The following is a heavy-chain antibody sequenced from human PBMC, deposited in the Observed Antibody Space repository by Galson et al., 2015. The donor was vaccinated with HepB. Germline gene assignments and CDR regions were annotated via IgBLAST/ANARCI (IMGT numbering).Heavy chain of an antibody. D-gene: IGHD3-22*01. CDR1: GFTFTRYW. J-gene: IGHJ3*02. V-gene: IGHV5-51*01. CDR2: IYPGDSDT. CDR3: ARASDSSGFDI. Sequence: QSGAEVKKPGESLKISCKGSGFTFTRYWIGWVRQMPGKGLEWVGIIYPGDSDTRYSASFQGQVTFSADKSITTAYLQWSSLKASDTAMYYCARASDSSGFDIWGQGTMVTVS.